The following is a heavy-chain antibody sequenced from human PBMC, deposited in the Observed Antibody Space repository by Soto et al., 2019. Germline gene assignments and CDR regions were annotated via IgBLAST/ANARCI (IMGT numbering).Heavy chain of an antibody. CDR2: IIPIFGTA. CDR3: ARGNHRWLQLWYFDL. J-gene: IGHJ2*01. Sequence: QVQLVQSGAEVKKPGSSVTVSCKASGGTFSSYTISWARQAPGQGLEWMGGIIPIFGTANYAQKFQGRVKITDDEATSTAYMELSSLRSEDKAVYYCARGNHRWLQLWYFDLWGRGTLVTVYS. CDR1: GGTFSSYT. V-gene: IGHV1-69*12. D-gene: IGHD5-12*01.